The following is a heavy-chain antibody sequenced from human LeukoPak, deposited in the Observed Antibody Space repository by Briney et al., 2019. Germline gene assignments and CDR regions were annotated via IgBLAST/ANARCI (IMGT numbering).Heavy chain of an antibody. D-gene: IGHD3-10*01. CDR3: ARGGTMVRRYYYYYYMDV. CDR2: IIPIFGTA. J-gene: IGHJ6*03. CDR1: GGTFSSYA. V-gene: IGHV1-69*13. Sequence: SVKVSCKASGGTFSSYAISWVRQAPGQGLECMGGIIPIFGTANYAQKFQGRVTITADESTSTAYMELSSLRSEDTAVYYCARGGTMVRRYYYYYYMDVWGKGTTVTISS.